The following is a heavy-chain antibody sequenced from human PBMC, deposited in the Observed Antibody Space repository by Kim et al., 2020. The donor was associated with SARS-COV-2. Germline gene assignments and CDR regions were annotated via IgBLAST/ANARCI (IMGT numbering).Heavy chain of an antibody. Sequence: SETLSLTCAVSGGSISSGGYSWSWIRQPPGKGLEWIGYIYHSGSTYYNPSLKSRVTISVDRSKNQFSLKLCSVTAADTAVYYCARDIGAPGYCSGGSCYSGWWFDPWGQGTLVTVSS. J-gene: IGHJ5*02. CDR3: ARDIGAPGYCSGGSCYSGWWFDP. CDR2: IYHSGST. V-gene: IGHV4-30-2*01. D-gene: IGHD2-15*01. CDR1: GGSISSGGYS.